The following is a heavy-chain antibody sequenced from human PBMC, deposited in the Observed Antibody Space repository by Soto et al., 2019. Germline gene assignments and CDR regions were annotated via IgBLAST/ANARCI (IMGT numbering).Heavy chain of an antibody. Sequence: SETLSLTCAVYGGSFSGYYWSWIRQPPGKGLEWIGEINHSGSTNYNPSLKSRVTISVGTSKNQFSLKLSSVTAADTAVYYCRHRWPTYYFDYWGQGTLVT. CDR1: GGSFSGYY. J-gene: IGHJ4*02. V-gene: IGHV4-34*01. CDR3: RHRWPTYYFDY. CDR2: INHSGST. D-gene: IGHD2-15*01.